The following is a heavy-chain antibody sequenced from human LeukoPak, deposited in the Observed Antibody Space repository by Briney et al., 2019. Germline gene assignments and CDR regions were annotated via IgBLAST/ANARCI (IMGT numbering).Heavy chain of an antibody. CDR1: GGSMSSGRHY. CDR3: ARAYGGNSQYFQH. CDR2: IHHSGST. D-gene: IGHD4-23*01. V-gene: IGHV4-39*07. Sequence: PSETLSLTCTVSGGSMSSGRHYWSWIRQPPGKGLEWTGSIHHSGSTNYNPSLKSRVTISLDTSKNQFSLKLSSVTAADTAVYYCARAYGGNSQYFQHWGQGTLVTVSS. J-gene: IGHJ1*01.